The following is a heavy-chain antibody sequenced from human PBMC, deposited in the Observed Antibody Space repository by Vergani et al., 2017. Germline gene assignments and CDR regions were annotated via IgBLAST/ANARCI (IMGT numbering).Heavy chain of an antibody. CDR3: ARDGTYYFGSGSFYLFDY. D-gene: IGHD3-10*01. Sequence: QVQLVQSGPEVKRPGASVKVSCKTSGYTFFNYGVNWIRRAPGQGFEWLGWIRADTGDTKYSERLQDRVTLPTDSSTNTAYMELRSLKSDDTAVYYCARDGTYYFGSGSFYLFDYWGQGTLVTVSS. V-gene: IGHV1-18*04. CDR1: GYTFFNYG. CDR2: IRADTGDT. J-gene: IGHJ4*02.